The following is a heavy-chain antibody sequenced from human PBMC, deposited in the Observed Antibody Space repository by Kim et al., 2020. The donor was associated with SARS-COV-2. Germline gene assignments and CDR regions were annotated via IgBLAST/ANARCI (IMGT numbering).Heavy chain of an antibody. CDR3: ARGRRILGVVILDY. CDR2: INHSGST. Sequence: SETLSLTCAVYGGSFSGYYWSWIRQPPGKGLEWIGEINHSGSTNYNPSLKSRVTISVDTSKNQFSLKLSSVTAADTAVYYCARGRRILGVVILDYWGQGTLVTVSS. V-gene: IGHV4-34*01. J-gene: IGHJ4*02. D-gene: IGHD3-3*01. CDR1: GGSFSGYY.